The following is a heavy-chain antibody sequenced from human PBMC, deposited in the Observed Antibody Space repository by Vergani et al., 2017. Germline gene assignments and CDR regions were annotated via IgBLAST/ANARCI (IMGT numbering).Heavy chain of an antibody. V-gene: IGHV3-49*05. CDR2: IRSKAYGQAT. CDR1: GFTFGYYA. J-gene: IGHJ3*02. D-gene: IGHD3-10*01. Sequence: EVQMVESGGGLVKPGGSLRLPCTASGFTFGYYAMDWFRQAPGQGLEWVGGIRSKAYGQATIYAASVKGRFTISRDDSKSIAYLQMNNLQTEDTAMYYCVRDQVTMLRGSDALDIWGQGTMVTVSS. CDR3: VRDQVTMLRGSDALDI.